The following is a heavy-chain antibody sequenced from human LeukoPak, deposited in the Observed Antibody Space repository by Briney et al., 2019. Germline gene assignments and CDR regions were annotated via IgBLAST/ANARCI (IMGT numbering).Heavy chain of an antibody. CDR3: ARDGITFSPFDY. CDR2: IIPIFGTA. Sequence: SVKVSCKASGGTFSSYAISWVRQAPGQGLEWMGRIIPIFGTANYAQKFQGRVTITTDEPTSTAYMELSSLRSEDTAVYYCARDGITFSPFDYWGQGTLVTVSS. D-gene: IGHD1-14*01. V-gene: IGHV1-69*05. CDR1: GGTFSSYA. J-gene: IGHJ4*02.